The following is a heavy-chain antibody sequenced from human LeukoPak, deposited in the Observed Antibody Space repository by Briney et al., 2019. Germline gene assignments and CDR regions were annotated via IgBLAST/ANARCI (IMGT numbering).Heavy chain of an antibody. Sequence: PGGSLRLSCEVSGFTVSSNYMSRVRQAPGKGLEWVSIIYSGGSTYYADSVKGRFTISRDSSRNTLYLQMNSLRAEDTAVYYCARGWEFDAFDIWGQGTMVTVSS. CDR1: GFTVSSNY. D-gene: IGHD3-10*01. CDR2: IYSGGST. J-gene: IGHJ3*02. V-gene: IGHV3-66*02. CDR3: ARGWEFDAFDI.